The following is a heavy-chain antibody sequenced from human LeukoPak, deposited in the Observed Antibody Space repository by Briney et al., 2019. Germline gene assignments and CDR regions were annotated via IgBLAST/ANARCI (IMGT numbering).Heavy chain of an antibody. CDR1: GFTFSSYS. V-gene: IGHV3-48*01. CDR2: ISSSSSTI. J-gene: IGHJ4*02. Sequence: GGSLRLSCEASGFTFSSYSMNWVRQAPGKGLEWVSYISSSSSTIYYADSVKGRFTISRDNAKNSLYLQMNSLRAEDTAVYYCARGLNDYGDYGNDWGFDYWGQGTLVTVSS. D-gene: IGHD4-17*01. CDR3: ARGLNDYGDYGNDWGFDY.